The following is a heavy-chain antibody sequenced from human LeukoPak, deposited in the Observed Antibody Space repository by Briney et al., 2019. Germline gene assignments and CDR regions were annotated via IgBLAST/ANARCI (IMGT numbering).Heavy chain of an antibody. CDR2: INHSGST. D-gene: IGHD3-22*01. J-gene: IGHJ5*02. V-gene: IGHV4-34*01. CDR1: GGSFSGYY. CDR3: ARGRGHSYYDSSGYYYNWFDP. Sequence: PSETLSRTCAVYGGSFSGYYWSWIRQPPGKGLEWIGEINHSGSTNYNPSLKSRVTISVDTSKNQFSLKLSSVTAADTAVYYCARGRGHSYYDSSGYYYNWFDPWGQGTLVTVSS.